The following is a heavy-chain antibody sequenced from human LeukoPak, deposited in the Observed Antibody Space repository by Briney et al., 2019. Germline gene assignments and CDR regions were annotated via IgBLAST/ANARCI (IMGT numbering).Heavy chain of an antibody. J-gene: IGHJ4*02. D-gene: IGHD4-11*01. V-gene: IGHV3-21*01. Sequence: GGSLRLSCAVSGFTFSTYSVNWVRQAPGKGLEWVSSISSSSSYIYYADSVKGRFTISRDNAKNSLYLQMNSLRAEDTAVYYCARDVRLDYWGQGTLVTVSS. CDR2: ISSSSSYI. CDR1: GFTFSTYS. CDR3: ARDVRLDY.